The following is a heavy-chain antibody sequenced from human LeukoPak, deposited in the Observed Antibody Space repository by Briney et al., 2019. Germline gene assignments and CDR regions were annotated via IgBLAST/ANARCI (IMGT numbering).Heavy chain of an antibody. D-gene: IGHD6-19*01. CDR3: ARVNVEYSSEYGMDV. Sequence: ASVKVSCKASGYTFTSYGISWVRQAPGQGLEWMGWISAYNGNTNYAQKLQGRVTMTRNTSISTAYMELSSLRSEDTAVYYCARVNVEYSSEYGMDVWGQGTTVTVSS. J-gene: IGHJ6*02. CDR1: GYTFTSYG. V-gene: IGHV1-18*01. CDR2: ISAYNGNT.